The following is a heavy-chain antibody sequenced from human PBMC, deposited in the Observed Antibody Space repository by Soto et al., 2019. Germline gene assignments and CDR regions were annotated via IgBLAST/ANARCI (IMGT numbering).Heavy chain of an antibody. Sequence: VYLVESGGTSVQPGGSLRLSCAASGFTFSNYYMNWVRQAPGKGLEWVSYISTSSGTIYYADSVKGRFTISRDNAKNSLYLQMDSLRDEDTAVYYCARDPFSGYDRGYFDSWGQGTLVTVSS. CDR3: ARDPFSGYDRGYFDS. D-gene: IGHD5-12*01. CDR1: GFTFSNYY. CDR2: ISTSSGTI. J-gene: IGHJ4*02. V-gene: IGHV3-48*02.